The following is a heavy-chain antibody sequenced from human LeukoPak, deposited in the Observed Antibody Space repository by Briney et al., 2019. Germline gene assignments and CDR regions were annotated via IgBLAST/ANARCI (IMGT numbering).Heavy chain of an antibody. D-gene: IGHD3-22*01. CDR3: ARWTPYDSSGYYQASFDY. J-gene: IGHJ4*02. CDR2: IYHSGST. CDR1: GGSISSGGYS. Sequence: SQTLSLTCAVSGGSISSGGYSWSWIRQPPGKGLEWIGDIYHSGSTYYNPSLKSRVTISVDRSKNQFSLKLSSVTAADTAVYYCARWTPYDSSGYYQASFDYWGQGTLVTVSS. V-gene: IGHV4-30-2*01.